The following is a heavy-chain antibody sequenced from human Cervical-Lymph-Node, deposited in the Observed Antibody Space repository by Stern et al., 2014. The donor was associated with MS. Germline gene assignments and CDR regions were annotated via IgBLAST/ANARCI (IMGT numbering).Heavy chain of an antibody. CDR3: AFEGPTVSFQH. J-gene: IGHJ1*01. D-gene: IGHD4-17*01. Sequence: QVQLVESGAELKKPGASVKVSCKASGYTFTNYYMHWVRQAPGQGLEWMGIINPNGGNTSYAQEFKGRVTMTRDTSTSTVYMALSSLRSEDTAVYCGAFEGPTVSFQHWGQGTLVTVSS. CDR2: INPNGGNT. V-gene: IGHV1-46*01. CDR1: GYTFTNYY.